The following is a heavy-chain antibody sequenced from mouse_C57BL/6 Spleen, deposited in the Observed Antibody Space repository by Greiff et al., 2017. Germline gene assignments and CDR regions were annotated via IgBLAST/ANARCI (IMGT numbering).Heavy chain of an antibody. D-gene: IGHD1-1*01. CDR1: GYTFTSYW. CDR2: IDPSDSYT. CDR3: ARNDYYYGSSYDAY. Sequence: QVQLQQPGAELVKPGASVKLSCKASGYTFTSYWMQWVKQRPGQGLEWIGEIDPSDSYTNYNQKFKGKATLTVDTSSSTAYMQLSSLTSEGSAVYYGARNDYYYGSSYDAYWGQGTLVTVSA. V-gene: IGHV1-50*01. J-gene: IGHJ3*01.